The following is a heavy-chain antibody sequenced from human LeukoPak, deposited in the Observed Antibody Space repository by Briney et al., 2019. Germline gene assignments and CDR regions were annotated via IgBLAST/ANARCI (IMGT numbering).Heavy chain of an antibody. CDR2: ISSSSSYI. J-gene: IGHJ4*02. CDR1: GFTFSSYE. Sequence: PGGSLRLSCAASGFTFSSYEMNWVRQAPGKGLEWVSSISSSSSYIYYADSVKGRFTISRDNAKNSLYLQMNSLRAEDTAVYYCATTRSLWFGAHGFDYWGQGTLVTVSS. CDR3: ATTRSLWFGAHGFDY. D-gene: IGHD3-10*01. V-gene: IGHV3-21*04.